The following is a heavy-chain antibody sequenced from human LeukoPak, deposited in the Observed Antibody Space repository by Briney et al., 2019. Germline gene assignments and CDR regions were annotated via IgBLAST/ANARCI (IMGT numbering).Heavy chain of an antibody. CDR1: GGTFSSYA. J-gene: IGHJ5*02. CDR3: ARAYYYGSGSYHWFDP. CDR2: IIPILGIA. D-gene: IGHD3-10*01. Sequence: ASVKVSCKASGGTFSSYAISWVRQAPGQGLEWMGRIIPILGIANYAQKFQGRVTITADKSTSTAYMELSSLRSEDTAVYYCARAYYYGSGSYHWFDPWGQGTLVTVSS. V-gene: IGHV1-69*04.